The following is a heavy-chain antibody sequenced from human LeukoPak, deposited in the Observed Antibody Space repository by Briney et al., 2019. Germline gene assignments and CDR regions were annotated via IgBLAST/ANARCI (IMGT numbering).Heavy chain of an antibody. CDR3: ARDLPNYDILTGYRWFDP. Sequence: GGSLRLSCAASGFTFSSYRMSWVRQAPGKGLEWVANIKQDGSEKYYVDSVKGRFTISRDNAKNSLYLQMNSLRAEDTAVYYCARDLPNYDILTGYRWFDPWGQGTLVTVSS. CDR2: IKQDGSEK. D-gene: IGHD3-9*01. J-gene: IGHJ5*02. CDR1: GFTFSSYR. V-gene: IGHV3-7*03.